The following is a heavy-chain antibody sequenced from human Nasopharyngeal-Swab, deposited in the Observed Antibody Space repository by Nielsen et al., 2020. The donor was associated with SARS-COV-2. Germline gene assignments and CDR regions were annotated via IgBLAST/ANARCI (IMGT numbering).Heavy chain of an antibody. V-gene: IGHV3-30*18. D-gene: IGHD2-2*02. J-gene: IGHJ6*03. CDR1: GFTFSSYG. Sequence: GGSLRLSCAASGFTFSSYGMHWVRQAPGKGLEWAAVISYDGSNKYYADSVKGRFTISRDNSKNTLYLQMNSLRAEDTAVYYCAKGGYCSSTSCYTLVRHMDVWGKGTTVTVSS. CDR3: AKGGYCSSTSCYTLVRHMDV. CDR2: ISYDGSNK.